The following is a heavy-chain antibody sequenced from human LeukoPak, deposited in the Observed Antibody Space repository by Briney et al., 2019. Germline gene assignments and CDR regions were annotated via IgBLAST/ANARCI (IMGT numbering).Heavy chain of an antibody. J-gene: IGHJ6*03. CDR2: IYYSEST. Sequence: KPSETPSLTCTVSGGSISSYYWSWLRQPPGKGLEWIGYIYYSESTNYNPSLKSRVTISVDTSKNQFSLKLSSVTAADTAVYYCARLGYSYGYGSDYYYYYYMDVWGKGTTVTVSS. V-gene: IGHV4-59*08. D-gene: IGHD5-18*01. CDR1: GGSISSYY. CDR3: ARLGYSYGYGSDYYYYYYMDV.